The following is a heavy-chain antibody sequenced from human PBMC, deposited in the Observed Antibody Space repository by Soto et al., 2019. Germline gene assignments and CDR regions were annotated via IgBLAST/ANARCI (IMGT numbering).Heavy chain of an antibody. CDR3: VKQMTTWTDSFFDF. CDR1: EFSFSRYA. CDR2: LGPDGRNT. Sequence: EVQLLGSGGGLVQPGESLRLSCVASEFSFSRYAMTWVRQAAGKGLQWVAGLGPDGRNTFYGESVRGRFTISRDNSRNTLYLQISSLRAEDTAVYFCVKQMTTWTDSFFDFWGQGIQVTVSS. V-gene: IGHV3-23*01. J-gene: IGHJ4*02. D-gene: IGHD4-17*01.